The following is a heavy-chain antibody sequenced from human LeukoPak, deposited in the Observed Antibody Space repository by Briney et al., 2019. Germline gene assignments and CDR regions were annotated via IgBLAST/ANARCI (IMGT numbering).Heavy chain of an antibody. CDR2: IYYSGST. Sequence: SETLSLTCTVSGGSISSYYWSWIRQPPGKGLEWIGYIYYSGSTNYNPSLKSRVTISVDTSKNQFSLKLSSVTAADTAVYYCARSVSGWYPTLLGLFDYWGQGTLVTVSS. CDR3: ARSVSGWYPTLLGLFDY. CDR1: GGSISSYY. V-gene: IGHV4-59*01. J-gene: IGHJ4*02. D-gene: IGHD6-19*01.